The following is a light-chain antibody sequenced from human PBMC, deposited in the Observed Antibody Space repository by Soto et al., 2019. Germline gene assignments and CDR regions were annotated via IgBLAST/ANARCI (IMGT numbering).Light chain of an antibody. J-gene: IGKJ1*01. CDR3: QQSFSTPWT. V-gene: IGKV1-39*01. CDR2: AAS. CDR1: QSISSY. Sequence: DIQLTQSPSSLSASVGDRVTITCRASQSISSYLNWYQQKPGKVPKVLIYAASSLQSGAPSRFSGRGSRTDFTLTISSLQPEDFATYYCQQSFSTPWTFGQGTKVESK.